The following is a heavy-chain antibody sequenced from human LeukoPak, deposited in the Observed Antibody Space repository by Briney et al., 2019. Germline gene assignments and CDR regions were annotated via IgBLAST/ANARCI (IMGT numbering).Heavy chain of an antibody. CDR2: IYSGGST. Sequence: GGSLRLSCAASGFTVSSNYMSWVRQAPGKGLEWVSVIYSGGSTYYADSVKGRFTISRDNSENTLYLQMYSLRAEDTAVYYCAKDRGGSYFDFDYWGQGTLVTVSS. J-gene: IGHJ4*02. CDR3: AKDRGGSYFDFDY. V-gene: IGHV3-66*01. D-gene: IGHD3-10*01. CDR1: GFTVSSNY.